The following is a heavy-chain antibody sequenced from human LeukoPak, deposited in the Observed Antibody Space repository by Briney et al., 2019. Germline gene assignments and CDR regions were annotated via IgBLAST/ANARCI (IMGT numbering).Heavy chain of an antibody. D-gene: IGHD2-15*01. CDR3: AREEWVSEYPTPFNS. J-gene: IGHJ4*02. CDR2: VYSSGTS. CDR1: GASISSGGYY. Sequence: PSETLSLTCTVSGASISSGGYYLSWIRQPAGKGLEWIGRVYSSGTSNYNPSLRSRVTISLDTSKNQLSLRLSSVTAADTAIYYCAREEWVSEYPTPFNSWGQGILVTISS. V-gene: IGHV4-61*02.